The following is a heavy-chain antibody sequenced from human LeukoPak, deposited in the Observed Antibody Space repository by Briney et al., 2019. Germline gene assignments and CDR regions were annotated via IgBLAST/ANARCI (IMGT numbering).Heavy chain of an antibody. J-gene: IGHJ6*02. CDR1: GFTVSSNY. Sequence: GGSLRLFCAASGFTVSSNYMSCVRQAPGKGLEWVSVIYSGGSTYYADSVKGRFTISRDNSKNTLYLQMNSLRAEDTAVYYCASGGSHGKGFYYYGMDVWGQGTTVTVSS. D-gene: IGHD3-16*01. CDR2: IYSGGST. CDR3: ASGGSHGKGFYYYGMDV. V-gene: IGHV3-53*01.